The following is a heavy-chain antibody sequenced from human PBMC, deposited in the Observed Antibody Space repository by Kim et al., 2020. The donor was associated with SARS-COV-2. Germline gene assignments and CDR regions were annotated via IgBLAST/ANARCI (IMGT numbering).Heavy chain of an antibody. D-gene: IGHD3-10*01. V-gene: IGHV3-30*04. Sequence: GGSLRLSCAASGFTFSSYAMHWVRQAPGKGLEWVAVISYDGSNKYYADSVKGRFTISRDNSKNTLYLQMNSLRAEDTAVYYCARVGRITMVRGVPTYYYG. CDR2: ISYDGSNK. CDR1: GFTFSSYA. CDR3: ARVGRITMVRGVPTYYYG. J-gene: IGHJ6*01.